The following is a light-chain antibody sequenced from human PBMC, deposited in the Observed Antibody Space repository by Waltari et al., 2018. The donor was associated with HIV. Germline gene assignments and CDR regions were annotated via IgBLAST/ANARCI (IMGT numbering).Light chain of an antibody. Sequence: APTHPSSESGPLGQSITISGTAARTTVGVYILVSWYQHRPGQAPTLIIYDDSKRPLGISSRFSGSKSGNTASLTISGLQSEDEADYYCCSYGGDDTLVFGGGTKVTAL. CDR2: DDS. J-gene: IGLJ3*02. CDR3: CSYGGDDTLV. CDR1: RTTVGVYIL. V-gene: IGLV2-23*01.